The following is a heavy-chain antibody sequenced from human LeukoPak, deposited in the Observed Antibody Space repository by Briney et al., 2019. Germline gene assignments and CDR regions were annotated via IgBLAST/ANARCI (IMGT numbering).Heavy chain of an antibody. D-gene: IGHD6-19*01. CDR3: ARISSGWYRYYYYGMDV. Sequence: VASVKVSCKASGYTFTSYDINWVRQATGQGLAWMGWMNPNSGNTGYAQKFQGRVTMTRNTSISTAYMELSSLRSEDTAVYYCARISSGWYRYYYYGMDVWGQGTTVTVSS. CDR1: GYTFTSYD. CDR2: MNPNSGNT. J-gene: IGHJ6*02. V-gene: IGHV1-8*01.